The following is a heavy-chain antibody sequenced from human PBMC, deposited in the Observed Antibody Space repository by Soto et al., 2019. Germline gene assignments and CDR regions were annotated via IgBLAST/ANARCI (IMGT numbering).Heavy chain of an antibody. J-gene: IGHJ4*02. D-gene: IGHD3-22*01. CDR3: AKDLMVIPKYYFDY. CDR2: IWYDGSNK. CDR1: GFTFSSYG. V-gene: IGHV3-33*06. Sequence: PGGSLRLSCAASGFTFSSYGMHWVRQAPGKGLEWVAVIWYDGSNKYYADSVKGRFTISRDNSKNTLYLQMNSLRAEDTAVYYCAKDLMVIPKYYFDYWGQGTLVTVSS.